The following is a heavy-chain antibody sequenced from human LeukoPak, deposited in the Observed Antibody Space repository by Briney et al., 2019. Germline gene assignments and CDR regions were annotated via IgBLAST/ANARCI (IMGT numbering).Heavy chain of an antibody. CDR1: GFAFSSYW. D-gene: IGHD3-22*01. J-gene: IGHJ4*02. CDR3: ARDQANYFDSSGFSTY. V-gene: IGHV3-7*01. Sequence: GGSLRLSCAASGFAFSSYWMTWVRQAPGKGLQWVANMKHDGSEEYYVDSVKGRFTISRDNAKNSLYLQMNSLRAEDTAVYYCARDQANYFDSSGFSTYWGQGTLVTVAS. CDR2: MKHDGSEE.